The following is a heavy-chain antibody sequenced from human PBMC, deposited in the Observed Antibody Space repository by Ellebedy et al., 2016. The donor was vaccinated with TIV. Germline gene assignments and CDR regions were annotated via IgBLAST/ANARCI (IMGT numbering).Heavy chain of an antibody. CDR2: IRGSGGST. Sequence: PGGSLRLSCVASGFTFSSYAMSWVRQAPGKGLEWVSGIRGSGGSTDYAHSVKGRFTISRDSSKTTLYLQMNSLRAEDTAVYYCAKGRGGGSDSSAPRYYFDYWGLGTLVTVSS. CDR1: GFTFSSYA. V-gene: IGHV3-23*01. CDR3: AKGRGGGSDSSAPRYYFDY. J-gene: IGHJ4*02. D-gene: IGHD3-22*01.